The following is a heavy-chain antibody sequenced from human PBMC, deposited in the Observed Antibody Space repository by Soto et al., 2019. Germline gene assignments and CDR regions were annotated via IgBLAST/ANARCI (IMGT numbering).Heavy chain of an antibody. D-gene: IGHD3-10*01. CDR2: IDPSDSYV. CDR3: ARQSYYGSGTNYEDDY. Sequence: PGESLKISCKGSGYNFATYWITWVRQVPGKGLEWMGRIDPSDSYVNYSPSFQGHVTISVDKSINTAYLQWSSLKASDTAMYYCARQSYYGSGTNYEDDYWGQGTLVTVSS. CDR1: GYNFATYW. J-gene: IGHJ4*02. V-gene: IGHV5-10-1*01.